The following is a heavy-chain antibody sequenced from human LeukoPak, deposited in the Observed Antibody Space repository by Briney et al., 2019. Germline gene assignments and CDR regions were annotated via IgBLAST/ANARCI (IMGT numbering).Heavy chain of an antibody. J-gene: IGHJ4*02. CDR1: GFTFSSYT. V-gene: IGHV3-23*01. CDR3: AKDGGLWVSAHWGDS. D-gene: IGHD7-27*01. CDR2: ITTSDGNT. Sequence: GGSLRLSCAASGFTFSSYTMRWVRQAPGKGVEWVSTITTSDGNTYYADSVKGRFTVSRDNSKNTLFLQMNSLRAEDTAVYYCAKDGGLWVSAHWGDSWGRGTLVTVSS.